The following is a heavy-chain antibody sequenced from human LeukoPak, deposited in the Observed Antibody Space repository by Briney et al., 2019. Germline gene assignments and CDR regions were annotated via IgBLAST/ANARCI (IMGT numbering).Heavy chain of an antibody. CDR2: LSGSGGST. J-gene: IGHJ4*02. CDR3: AKDGSALWTIARPYYFDY. D-gene: IGHD5-24*01. Sequence: PGGFLRLSCAASGFTFAGYAMSWVRQAPGKGLEWVSTLSGSGGSTYYADSVKGRFTISRDNSKNTLYVQMNSLRAEDTAVYYCAKDGSALWTIARPYYFDYWGQGTLVTVSS. CDR1: GFTFAGYA. V-gene: IGHV3-23*01.